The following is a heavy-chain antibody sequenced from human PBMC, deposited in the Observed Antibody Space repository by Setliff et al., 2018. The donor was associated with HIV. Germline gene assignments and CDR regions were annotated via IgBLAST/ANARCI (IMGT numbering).Heavy chain of an antibody. V-gene: IGHV4-4*09. J-gene: IGHJ4*02. CDR1: GGSISNFY. CDR2: IYSTGST. D-gene: IGHD6-13*01. Sequence: SETLSLTCSVSGGSISNFYWSWIRQPPGKGLEWVGHIYSTGSTKYNPSLKSRVTISVDTSKNHFSLKLSSVTAADTAVYYCAREGYSSSWYPGRASGNPRNFDYWGQGTLVTVSS. CDR3: AREGYSSSWYPGRASGNPRNFDY.